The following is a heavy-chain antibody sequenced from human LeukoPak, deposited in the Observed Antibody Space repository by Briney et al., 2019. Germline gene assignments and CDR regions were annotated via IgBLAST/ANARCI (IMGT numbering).Heavy chain of an antibody. CDR2: ISSSGGGT. V-gene: IGHV3-23*01. CDR3: ARTAPDWEILAYYFDY. J-gene: IGHJ4*02. CDR1: GFTFTTYA. D-gene: IGHD3-10*01. Sequence: PGGSLRLSFATSGFTFTTYAMTWFRQAPGKGLEWVSAISSSGGGTYYADSVKGRFTISRDNSNNTLFLHMNSLTAEDTAVYYCARTAPDWEILAYYFDYWGQGTLVTVSS.